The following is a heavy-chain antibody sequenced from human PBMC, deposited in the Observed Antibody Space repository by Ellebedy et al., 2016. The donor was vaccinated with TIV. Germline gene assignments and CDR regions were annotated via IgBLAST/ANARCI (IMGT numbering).Heavy chain of an antibody. CDR2: IDPSDSYT. CDR3: ATSSAAGDY. Sequence: KVSXXGSGYSFTSYWISWVRQMPGKGLEWMGRIDPSDSYTNYSPSFQGHVTISADKSISTAYLQWSSLKASDTAMYYCATSSAAGDYWGQGTLVTVSS. CDR1: GYSFTSYW. J-gene: IGHJ4*02. V-gene: IGHV5-10-1*01. D-gene: IGHD6-13*01.